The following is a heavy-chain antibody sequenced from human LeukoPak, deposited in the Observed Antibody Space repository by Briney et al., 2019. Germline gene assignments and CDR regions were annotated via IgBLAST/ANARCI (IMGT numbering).Heavy chain of an antibody. Sequence: SETLSLTCTVSSVSIRSYYWSWIRQPPGKGLEWIGYIYYSGRTDYNPSLKSRVTMSVDTSKNQFSLILSSVTAADTAVYYCARMIVGSYFDYWGQGTLVTVSS. V-gene: IGHV4-59*08. CDR3: ARMIVGSYFDY. CDR1: SVSIRSYY. J-gene: IGHJ4*02. CDR2: IYYSGRT. D-gene: IGHD3-22*01.